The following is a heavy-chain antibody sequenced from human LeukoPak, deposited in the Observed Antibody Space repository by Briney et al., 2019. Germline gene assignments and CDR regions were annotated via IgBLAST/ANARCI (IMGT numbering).Heavy chain of an antibody. CDR3: ARADSYGMDV. D-gene: IGHD3/OR15-3a*01. J-gene: IGHJ6*02. V-gene: IGHV4-34*01. Sequence: SETLSLTCAVYGGSFSGYYWSWIRQPPGKGLEWIGEINHSGSTNYNPSLKSRVTISVDTSKNQFSLKLSSVTAADTAVYYCARADSYGMDVWGQGTTVTVSS. CDR1: GGSFSGYY. CDR2: INHSGST.